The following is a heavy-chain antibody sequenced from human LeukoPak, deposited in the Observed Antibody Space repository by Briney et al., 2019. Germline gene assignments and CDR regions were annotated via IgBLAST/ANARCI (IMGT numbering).Heavy chain of an antibody. CDR2: INHNGNVN. CDR3: ARDLECSGGSCYSDDYGMDV. CDR1: GFTFSSYW. J-gene: IGHJ6*02. D-gene: IGHD2-15*01. Sequence: PGGSLRLSCAASGFTFSSYWMNWARQAPGKGLEWVASINHNGNVNYYVDSVKGRFTISRDNAKNSLYLQMNSLRAEDTAVYYCARDLECSGGSCYSDDYGMDVWGQGTTVTVSS. V-gene: IGHV3-7*01.